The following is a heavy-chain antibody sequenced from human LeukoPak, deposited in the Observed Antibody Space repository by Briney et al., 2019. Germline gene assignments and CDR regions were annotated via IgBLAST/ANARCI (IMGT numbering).Heavy chain of an antibody. CDR3: SYSGSLMTG. V-gene: IGHV3-74*01. Sequence: PGWSLTLSYAVCGFTISGYWMHWVRQPPGKGLVWVSRINTDGSSTSYADSVKGRFTISRDNGKNILYLQMNSLRVEDTAVYYCSYSGSLMTGWGQGTLVTVSS. CDR1: GFTISGYW. D-gene: IGHD1-26*01. J-gene: IGHJ4*02. CDR2: INTDGSST.